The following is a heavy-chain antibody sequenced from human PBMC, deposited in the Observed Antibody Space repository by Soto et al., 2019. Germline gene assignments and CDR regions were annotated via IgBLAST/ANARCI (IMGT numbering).Heavy chain of an antibody. Sequence: QITLKESGPTLVKPTQTLTLTCTFSGFSLSTSGVGVGWIRQPPGKALEWLALIYWDDDKRYSPSLKSRLTNNSDPTKTQVVLTITTMDPVHTTTYSRAHTDSSGYYLVWYCFDPWGQGTLVTVSS. D-gene: IGHD3-22*01. CDR3: AHTDSSGYYLVWYCFDP. CDR2: IYWDDDK. V-gene: IGHV2-5*02. J-gene: IGHJ5*02. CDR1: GFSLSTSGVG.